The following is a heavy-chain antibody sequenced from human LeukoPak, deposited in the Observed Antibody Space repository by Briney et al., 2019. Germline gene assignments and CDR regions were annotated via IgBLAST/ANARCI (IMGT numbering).Heavy chain of an antibody. Sequence: ESGPTLVNPTQTLTLTCTFSGFSLSTSGVGVGWIRQPPGKALEWLALIYWNDDKRYSPSLKSRLTITKDTSKNQVVLTMTNMDPVDTATYYCAHVQLLWFGELFAPFDYWGQGTLVTVSS. V-gene: IGHV2-5*01. D-gene: IGHD3-10*01. CDR3: AHVQLLWFGELFAPFDY. CDR2: IYWNDDK. J-gene: IGHJ4*02. CDR1: GFSLSTSGVG.